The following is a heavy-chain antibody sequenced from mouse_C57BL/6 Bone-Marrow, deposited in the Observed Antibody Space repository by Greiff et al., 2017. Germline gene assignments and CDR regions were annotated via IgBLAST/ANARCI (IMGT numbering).Heavy chain of an antibody. D-gene: IGHD1-1*01. V-gene: IGHV1-82*01. Sequence: QVQLQQSGPELVKPGASVKISCKASGYAFSSSWMNWVKQRPGKGLEWIGRIYPGGGDTNYNGKFKGKATLTADKSSSTAYMQLSSLTSEDSAVYFCARDYYGPPRFAYWGQGTLVTVSA. CDR3: ARDYYGPPRFAY. J-gene: IGHJ3*01. CDR1: GYAFSSSW. CDR2: IYPGGGDT.